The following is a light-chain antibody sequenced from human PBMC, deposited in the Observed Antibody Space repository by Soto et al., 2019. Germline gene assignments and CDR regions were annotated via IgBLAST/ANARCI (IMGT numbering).Light chain of an antibody. Sequence: QSVLTQPPSVSGAPGQRVTISCTGSSSNIGAGYDVHWYQQLPGTAPKLLIYGNSNRPSGVPDRFSGSKSGTSASLAITGLQAEDEADYYCQSYDSSLSGWVVFGGGTK. CDR1: SSNIGAGYD. CDR2: GNS. J-gene: IGLJ2*01. CDR3: QSYDSSLSGWVV. V-gene: IGLV1-40*01.